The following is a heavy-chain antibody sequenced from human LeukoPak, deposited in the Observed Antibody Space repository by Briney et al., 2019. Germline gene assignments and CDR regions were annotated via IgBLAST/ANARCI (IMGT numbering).Heavy chain of an antibody. Sequence: ASVKVSCKASGGTFSSYAISWVRQAPGQGLEWMGRIIPILGIANYAQKFQGRVTITADKSTSTAYMELSRLRSDDTAVYYCARAGYSSSWFLIGVGWGQGTLVTVSS. J-gene: IGHJ4*02. CDR1: GGTFSSYA. D-gene: IGHD6-13*01. CDR2: IIPILGIA. CDR3: ARAGYSSSWFLIGVG. V-gene: IGHV1-69*04.